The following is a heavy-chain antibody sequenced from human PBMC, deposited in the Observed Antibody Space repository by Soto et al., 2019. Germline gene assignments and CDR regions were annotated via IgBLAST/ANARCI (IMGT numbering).Heavy chain of an antibody. CDR2: ISYSADKT. J-gene: IGHJ3*02. CDR1: GFTFSNYV. CDR3: ARRARTATTNWGAFDI. D-gene: IGHD1-7*01. V-gene: IGHV3-23*01. Sequence: LRLSCAASGFTFSNYVMNWVRQAPGKGLEWVSTISYSADKTFYADSVKGRFTISRDNSGDTLFLQMNSLRADDAAVYYCARRARTATTNWGAFDIWGQGTMVTVSS.